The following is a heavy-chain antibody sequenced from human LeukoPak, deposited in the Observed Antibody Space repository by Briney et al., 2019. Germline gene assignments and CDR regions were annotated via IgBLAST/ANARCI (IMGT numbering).Heavy chain of an antibody. CDR3: AKDPTHYRVWDYYETIGLSY. CDR2: IKQDGSEK. V-gene: IGHV3-7*01. CDR1: GFTFSSYW. D-gene: IGHD3-22*01. Sequence: GGSLRLSCAASGFTFSSYWMSWVRQAPGKGLEWGANIKQDGSEKYYVDSVKGRFTISRDNSKNTLNLHMNSLRAEDTAVYYCAKDPTHYRVWDYYETIGLSYWGQGTLVTVSS. J-gene: IGHJ4*02.